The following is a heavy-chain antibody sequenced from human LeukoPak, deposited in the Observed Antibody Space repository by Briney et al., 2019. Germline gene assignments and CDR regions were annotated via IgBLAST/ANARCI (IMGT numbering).Heavy chain of an antibody. J-gene: IGHJ4*02. Sequence: SETLSLTCTVSGGSISSSSYYWSWIRQPAGKGLEWIGRIYTSGSTNYNPSLKSRVTISVDTSKNQFSLKLSSVTAADTAVYYCARGRLRGYYGSGSSFDYWSQGTLVTVSS. D-gene: IGHD3-10*01. V-gene: IGHV4-61*02. CDR1: GGSISSSSYY. CDR3: ARGRLRGYYGSGSSFDY. CDR2: IYTSGST.